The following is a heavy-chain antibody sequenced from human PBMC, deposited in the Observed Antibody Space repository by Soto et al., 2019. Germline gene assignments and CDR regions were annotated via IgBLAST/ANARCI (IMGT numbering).Heavy chain of an antibody. V-gene: IGHV1-69*13. J-gene: IGHJ6*02. D-gene: IGHD3-10*01. CDR2: IIPIFGTA. Sequence: SVKVSCKASGGTFRSYAISWVRQAPGQGLELMGGIIPIFGTANYAQKFQGRVTITADESTSTAYMELSSLRSEDTAVYYCASYYGSGSYYKIGYYYYGMDVWGQGTTVTVSS. CDR1: GGTFRSYA. CDR3: ASYYGSGSYYKIGYYYYGMDV.